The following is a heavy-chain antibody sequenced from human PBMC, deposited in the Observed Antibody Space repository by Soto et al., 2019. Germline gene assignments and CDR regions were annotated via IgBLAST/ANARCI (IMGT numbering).Heavy chain of an antibody. V-gene: IGHV1-18*01. Sequence: QVQLVQSGAEVKKPGASVKVSCKASGYTFTSYGISWVRQAPGQGLEWMGWISAYNGNTNYAQKLQGRVTMTTDTSTSXAXXEXRSLRSDDTAVYYCARDLGQQLVDYWGQGTLVTVSS. D-gene: IGHD6-13*01. CDR3: ARDLGQQLVDY. CDR1: GYTFTSYG. J-gene: IGHJ4*02. CDR2: ISAYNGNT.